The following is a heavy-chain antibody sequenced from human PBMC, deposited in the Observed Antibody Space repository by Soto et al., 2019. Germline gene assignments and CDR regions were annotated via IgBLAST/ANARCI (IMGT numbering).Heavy chain of an antibody. CDR1: TLIFSAYW. Sequence: GGSLRFSDATATLIFSAYWMTWVRPAPGKGLEGVANIKRDGSETHYADSVKGRFTISRDNAKNSLYLQMNSLRVGDTAVYYCVGEENNWNDFDYCGQSTLFTVSS. J-gene: IGHJ4*02. V-gene: IGHV3-7*01. CDR2: IKRDGSET. D-gene: IGHD1-20*01. CDR3: VGEENNWNDFDY.